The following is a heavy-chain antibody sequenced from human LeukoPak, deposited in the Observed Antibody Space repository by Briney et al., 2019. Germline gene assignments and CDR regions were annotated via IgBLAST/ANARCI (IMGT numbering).Heavy chain of an antibody. J-gene: IGHJ4*02. V-gene: IGHV1-18*01. CDR3: ARDFYYDSSGYCPLGY. Sequence: ASVKVSCKPSGYTFTNYGISWVRQAPGQGLECMGWISAYDGNTNYAQKFQGRVTMTTDTSTNTGYMELRSLRSDDTAVYYCARDFYYDSSGYCPLGYWGQGTLVTVSS. D-gene: IGHD3-22*01. CDR2: ISAYDGNT. CDR1: GYTFTNYG.